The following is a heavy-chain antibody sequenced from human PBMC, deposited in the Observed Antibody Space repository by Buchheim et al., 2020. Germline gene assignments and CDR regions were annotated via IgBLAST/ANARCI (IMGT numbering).Heavy chain of an antibody. Sequence: QVQLVQSGGGVVPPGRSLRLSCAASGFTFSSAVMHWVRQAPGKGLEWLALRSHDGDKEDYADSVKGRFTISRDNSKNTLFLQMNSLRPEDTAVYYCAREGGGRATIFGVVVPTSDAFDIWGQGT. CDR3: AREGGGRATIFGVVVPTSDAFDI. CDR1: GFTFSSAV. D-gene: IGHD3-3*01. CDR2: RSHDGDKE. J-gene: IGHJ3*02. V-gene: IGHV3-30-3*01.